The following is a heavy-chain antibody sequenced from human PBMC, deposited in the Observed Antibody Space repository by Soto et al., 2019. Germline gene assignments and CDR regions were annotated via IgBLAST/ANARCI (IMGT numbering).Heavy chain of an antibody. CDR3: ARERTGTTSRDV. J-gene: IGHJ6*02. D-gene: IGHD1-1*01. CDR1: GYTFTSFD. CDR2: MNPNSGNT. Sequence: QVQLVQSGAEVKKPGASVKVSCKASGYTFTSFDINWVRQGAGQGLEWMGWMNPNSGNTGYAQKFQGRVTMTRNTSISTAYMELSSLRSEDTAVYYCARERTGTTSRDVWGQGTTLTVSS. V-gene: IGHV1-8*01.